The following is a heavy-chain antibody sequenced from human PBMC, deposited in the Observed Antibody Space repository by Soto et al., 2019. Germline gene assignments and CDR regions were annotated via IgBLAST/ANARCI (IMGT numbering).Heavy chain of an antibody. CDR2: FRSGGDDGTT. V-gene: IGHV3-23*01. D-gene: IGHD3-10*01. J-gene: IGHJ4*02. CDR1: GFTFSSYS. Sequence: GGSLRLSCAASGFTFSSYSMSWVRQAPGKGLEWVSGFRSGGDDGTTYYADSVKGRFTISRDNSKNTLFLQMDSLRAEDTAIYYCAKKVDSGPGSQYFDYWGQGTLVTVSS. CDR3: AKKVDSGPGSQYFDY.